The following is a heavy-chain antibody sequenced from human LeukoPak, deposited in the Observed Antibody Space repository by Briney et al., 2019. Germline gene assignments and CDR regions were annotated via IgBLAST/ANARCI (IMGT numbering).Heavy chain of an antibody. CDR3: ARLGEAVGVLTSDYYYMDA. D-gene: IGHD3-16*01. J-gene: IGHJ6*03. V-gene: IGHV1-18*01. CDR2: ISAYNGNT. CDR1: GYTFTRYA. Sequence: ASVKVSCKASGYTFTRYAITWVRQAPGQGLEWMGWISAYNGNTNYVQKLQGRVTVTTDTSTNTAYMEMRSLRSDDTAVYYCARLGEAVGVLTSDYYYMDAWGQGTTVVVSS.